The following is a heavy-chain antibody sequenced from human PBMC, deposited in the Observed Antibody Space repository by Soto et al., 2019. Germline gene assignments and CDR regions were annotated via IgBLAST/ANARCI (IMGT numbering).Heavy chain of an antibody. CDR1: GYTFTSYD. CDR3: ARSPLTYYDFWSGSVTGFDY. CDR2: MNPNSGNT. Sequence: AXVKVSCKASGYTFTSYDINWVRQATGQGLEWMGWMNPNSGNTGYAQKFQGRVTMTRNTSISTAYMELSSLRSEDTAVYYCARSPLTYYDFWSGSVTGFDYWGQGNLVTVS. V-gene: IGHV1-8*01. D-gene: IGHD3-3*01. J-gene: IGHJ4*02.